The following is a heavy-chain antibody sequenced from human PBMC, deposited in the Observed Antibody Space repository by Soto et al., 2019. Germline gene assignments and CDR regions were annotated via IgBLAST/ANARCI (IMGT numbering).Heavy chain of an antibody. CDR2: ISWNSGSI. Sequence: LRLSCAASGFTFDDYAMHWVRQAPGKGLEWVSGISWNSGSIGYADSVKGRFTISRDNAKNSLYLQMNSLRAEDTALYYCAKIGSRLRTDDDFDYRGQGTLVTVSS. CDR3: AKIGSRLRTDDDFDY. J-gene: IGHJ4*02. CDR1: GFTFDDYA. V-gene: IGHV3-9*01. D-gene: IGHD5-12*01.